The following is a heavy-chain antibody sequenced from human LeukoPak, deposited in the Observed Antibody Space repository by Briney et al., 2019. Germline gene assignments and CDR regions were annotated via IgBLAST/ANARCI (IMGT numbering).Heavy chain of an antibody. J-gene: IGHJ4*02. CDR3: ARLSGYDWESFYDY. D-gene: IGHD5-12*01. V-gene: IGHV4-59*01. Sequence: PETLSLTCIVSGGSISSYYWSWIRQPPGGGLGWIGYIYYSQSTYYNPSLKSRVTLSVHTSKNQFSLKLSSVTAADTAVYYCARLSGYDWESFYDYWGQGTLVTVPS. CDR1: GGSISSYY. CDR2: IYYSQST.